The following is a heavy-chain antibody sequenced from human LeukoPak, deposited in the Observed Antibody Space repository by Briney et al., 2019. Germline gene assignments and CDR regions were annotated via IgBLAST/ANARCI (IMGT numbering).Heavy chain of an antibody. CDR2: IYSSGST. CDR3: TRQKSGTTADY. Sequence: SETLSLTCTVSGGSINTNYWSWIRQPPGKGLEWIGYIYSSGSTSYNPSLKSRVTISVDTSENQFSLKLSSVTAADTAVYYCTRQKSGTTADYWGQGTLVTVSS. D-gene: IGHD1-7*01. J-gene: IGHJ4*02. V-gene: IGHV4-59*08. CDR1: GGSINTNY.